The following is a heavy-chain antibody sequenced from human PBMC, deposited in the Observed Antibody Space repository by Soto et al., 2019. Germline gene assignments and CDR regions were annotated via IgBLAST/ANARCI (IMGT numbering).Heavy chain of an antibody. J-gene: IGHJ5*02. V-gene: IGHV3-48*03. CDR1: GFTFSSYE. CDR3: ARGYYDFWSGYGLNWFDP. CDR2: ISSSGSTI. Sequence: PGGSLRLSCAASGFTFSSYEMNWVRQAPGKGLEWVSYISSSGSTIYYADSVKGRLTISRDNAKNSLYLQMNSLRAEDTAVYYCARGYYDFWSGYGLNWFDPWGQGTLVTVSS. D-gene: IGHD3-3*01.